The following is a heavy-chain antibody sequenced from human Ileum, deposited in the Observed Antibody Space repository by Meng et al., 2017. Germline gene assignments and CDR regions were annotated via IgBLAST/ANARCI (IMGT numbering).Heavy chain of an antibody. Sequence: VESGGALVQPGRSLGVSCGASGFTFSIHAMHWVRQAPGKGLEWVGLISFDGNYKDYPDSVKGRFTISRDNSKNTLYLQMSSLRVEDTAVYYCVGEVGPRDFDNWGQGILVTVSS. CDR2: ISFDGNYK. D-gene: IGHD1-26*01. CDR3: VGEVGPRDFDN. V-gene: IGHV3-30*15. J-gene: IGHJ4*02. CDR1: GFTFSIHA.